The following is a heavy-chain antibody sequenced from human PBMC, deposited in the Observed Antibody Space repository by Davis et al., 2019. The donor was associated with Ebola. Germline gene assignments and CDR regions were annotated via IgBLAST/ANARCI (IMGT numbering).Heavy chain of an antibody. CDR1: GFTFSSYA. J-gene: IGHJ6*02. CDR3: ASDNYYYGMDV. CDR2: ISYDGSNK. Sequence: GESLKISCAASGFTFSSYAMHWVRQAPRKGLEWVAVISYDGSNKYYADSVKGRFTISRDNSKNTLYLQMNSLRAEDTAVYYCASDNYYYGMDVWGQGTTVTVSS. V-gene: IGHV3-30-3*01.